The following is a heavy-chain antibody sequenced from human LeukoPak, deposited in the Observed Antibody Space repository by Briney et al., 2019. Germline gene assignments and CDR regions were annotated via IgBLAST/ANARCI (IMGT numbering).Heavy chain of an antibody. V-gene: IGHV1-69*04. CDR2: IIPILGIA. CDR1: GGTFSSYA. J-gene: IGHJ4*02. D-gene: IGHD6-13*01. CDR3: ARHAKGIAAAGTVY. Sequence: SVKVSCKASGGTFSSYAISWVRQAPGQGLEWMGRIIPILGIANYAQKFQGRVTITADKSTSTAYMELSSLRSEDTAVYYCARHAKGIAAAGTVYWGQGTLVTVSS.